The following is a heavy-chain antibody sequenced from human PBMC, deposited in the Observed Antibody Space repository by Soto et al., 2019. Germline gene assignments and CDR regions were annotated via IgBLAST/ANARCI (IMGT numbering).Heavy chain of an antibody. CDR2: IYHSGST. D-gene: IGHD4-17*01. Sequence: PSETLSLTCAVSGGSISSSNWWSWVRQPPGKGLEWIGEIYHSGSTNYNPSLKSRVTISVDKSKNQFSLKLSSVTAADTAVYYCASTSDYGDHYYFDYWGQGTLVTVSS. J-gene: IGHJ4*02. CDR1: GGSISSSNW. V-gene: IGHV4-4*02. CDR3: ASTSDYGDHYYFDY.